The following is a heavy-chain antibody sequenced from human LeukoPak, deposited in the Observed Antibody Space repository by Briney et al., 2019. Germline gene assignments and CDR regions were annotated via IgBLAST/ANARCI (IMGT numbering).Heavy chain of an antibody. J-gene: IGHJ4*02. CDR1: GGTFSGYA. CDR2: IIPIFGTA. Sequence: SVKVSCKASGGTFSGYAISWVRQAPGQGLEWMGGIIPIFGTANYAQKFQGRVTITTDESTSTAYMELSSLRSEDTAVYYCARDSGGNSGSYSDFDYWGQGTLVTVSS. V-gene: IGHV1-69*05. D-gene: IGHD1-26*01. CDR3: ARDSGGNSGSYSDFDY.